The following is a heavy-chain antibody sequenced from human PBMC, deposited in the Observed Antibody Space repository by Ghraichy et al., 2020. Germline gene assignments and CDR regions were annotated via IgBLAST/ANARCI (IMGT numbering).Heavy chain of an antibody. CDR2: ISGSGAST. J-gene: IGHJ6*02. Sequence: GGSLRLSCAASGFTFSSYAMSWVRQAPGKGLECVSAISGSGASTYYADSVKGRFTISRDNSKNTRYLQMNSLRAEDTAVYYCANTVVAGHYYYYDMDVWGQGTTVTVSS. D-gene: IGHD6-19*01. CDR3: ANTVVAGHYYYYDMDV. CDR1: GFTFSSYA. V-gene: IGHV3-23*01.